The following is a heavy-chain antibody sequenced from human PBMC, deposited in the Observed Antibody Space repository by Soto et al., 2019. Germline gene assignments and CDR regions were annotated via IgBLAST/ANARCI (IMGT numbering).Heavy chain of an antibody. CDR2: IIPIFGTA. CDR1: GGTFSSYA. D-gene: IGHD6-13*01. CDR3: ASGAAAGTYYYYGMDV. V-gene: IGHV1-69*05. Sequence: QVQLVQSGAEVKKPGSSVKVSCKASGGTFSSYAISWVRQAPGQGLEWMGGIIPIFGTANYAQKFQGRVTITXXEXTXRAYMELSSLRSEDTAVYYCASGAAAGTYYYYGMDVWGQGTTVTVSS. J-gene: IGHJ6*02.